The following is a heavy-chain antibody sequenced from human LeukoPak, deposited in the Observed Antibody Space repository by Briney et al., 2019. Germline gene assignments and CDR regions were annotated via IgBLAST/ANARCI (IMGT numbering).Heavy chain of an antibody. D-gene: IGHD6-19*01. Sequence: PSEPLSLTCAVSGGSIISNNWWSCVRQPPGKGLAWIGEIYHSGSTNYNPSLKSRVTISVDRSKNQFSLRLSSVTAADTAVYYCARNLAVPGTRAFDLWGQGTMVTVSS. CDR2: IYHSGST. V-gene: IGHV4-4*02. CDR3: ARNLAVPGTRAFDL. CDR1: GGSIISNNW. J-gene: IGHJ3*01.